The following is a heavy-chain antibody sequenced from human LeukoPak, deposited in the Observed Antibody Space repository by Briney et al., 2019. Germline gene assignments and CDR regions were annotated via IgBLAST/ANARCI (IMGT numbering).Heavy chain of an antibody. D-gene: IGHD5-24*01. J-gene: IGHJ4*02. V-gene: IGHV3-23*01. CDR2: HTASAGRT. CDR1: GFTFSSYT. CDR3: ARVGGWLRYYFDY. Sequence: PGGSLRLSCAASGFTFSSYTMSWVRRAPGKGLEWVSAHTASAGRTYYADSVKGRFTISRDNAKNSLYLQMNSLRAEDTAVYYCARVGGWLRYYFDYWGQGTLVTVSS.